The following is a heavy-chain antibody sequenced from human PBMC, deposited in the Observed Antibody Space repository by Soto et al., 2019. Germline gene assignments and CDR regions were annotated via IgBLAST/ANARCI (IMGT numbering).Heavy chain of an antibody. CDR2: IYYSGST. V-gene: IGHV4-59*11. J-gene: IGHJ5*02. Sequence: SETLSLTCTVSGGSISSHYWSWIRQPPGKGLEWIGYIYYSGSTDYNPSLKSRVTISIDTSKNQFSLKLSSVTAADTAVYYCARDRHAASGSNWFDPWGQGTLVTVSS. D-gene: IGHD6-13*01. CDR3: ARDRHAASGSNWFDP. CDR1: GGSISSHY.